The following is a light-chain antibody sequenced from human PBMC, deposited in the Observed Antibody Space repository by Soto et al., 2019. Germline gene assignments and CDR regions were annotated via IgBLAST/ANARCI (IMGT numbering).Light chain of an antibody. CDR3: QQNYSIPIT. CDR2: AAS. CDR1: QSISAY. Sequence: DDQMTQCPRSMSASLGCIFTIACRASQSISAYLNWYQQKPGKAPKVLIYAASSLQSGVPSRFSGSGSGTDFTLTITVLQPEDFATYYCQQNYSIPITFGQGTRLEIK. J-gene: IGKJ5*01. V-gene: IGKV1-39*01.